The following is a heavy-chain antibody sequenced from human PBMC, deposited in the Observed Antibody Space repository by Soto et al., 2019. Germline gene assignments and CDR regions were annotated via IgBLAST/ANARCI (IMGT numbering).Heavy chain of an antibody. CDR3: ARESYDSSGYSDAFDI. Sequence: QVQLQESGPGLVKPSQTLSLTCTVSGGSISSGGYYWSWIRQHPGKGLEWIGYIYYSGSTYYNPSLKSRVTKSVDTSKNQFSLKLSSVTAADTAVYYCARESYDSSGYSDAFDIWGQGTMVTVSS. CDR2: IYYSGST. CDR1: GGSISSGGYY. J-gene: IGHJ3*02. D-gene: IGHD3-22*01. V-gene: IGHV4-31*03.